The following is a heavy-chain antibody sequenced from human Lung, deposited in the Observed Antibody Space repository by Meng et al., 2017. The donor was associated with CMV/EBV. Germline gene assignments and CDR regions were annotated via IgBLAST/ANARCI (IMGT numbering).Heavy chain of an antibody. CDR3: ARGINGGCGD. Sequence: VNLQPSGPGLGKPSQTLSLTCAISGDIVSSNSAAWHWIWQSPSRGLEWLGRTYYRSKWYHEYAVSVKSRITISPDTPKNQFSLQLNSMTPEDTAVYYCARGINGGCGDWGQGTLVTVSS. CDR2: TYYRSKWYH. D-gene: IGHD4-23*01. CDR1: GDIVSSNSAA. J-gene: IGHJ4*02. V-gene: IGHV6-1*01.